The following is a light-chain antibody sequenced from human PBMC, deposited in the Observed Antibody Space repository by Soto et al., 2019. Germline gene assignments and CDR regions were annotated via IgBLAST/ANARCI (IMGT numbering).Light chain of an antibody. V-gene: IGLV2-14*03. CDR3: SSYTTSNTRQIV. CDR1: SSDVGGYNY. J-gene: IGLJ1*01. Sequence: SVLTHPASLSGYPGQSITISCTGTSSDVGGYNYVSWYQHHPGKAPKLMIFDVSNRPSGVSNRFSGSKSGNTASLTISGLQPEDEADYYCSSYTTSNTRQIVFGTGTKVTVL. CDR2: DVS.